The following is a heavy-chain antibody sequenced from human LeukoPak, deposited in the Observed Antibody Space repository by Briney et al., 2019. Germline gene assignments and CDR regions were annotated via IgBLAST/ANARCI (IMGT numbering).Heavy chain of an antibody. CDR3: ARAMSYYYGMDV. Sequence: PGGSLRLSCAASGFTVSSNYISWVRQAPGKGLEWVSVIYSGGSTYYADSVKGRFTISRDNSKNTLFLQMNRLRAEDTAVYYCARAMSYYYGMDVWGQGTTVTVSS. V-gene: IGHV3-66*01. CDR1: GFTVSSNY. J-gene: IGHJ6*02. CDR2: IYSGGST.